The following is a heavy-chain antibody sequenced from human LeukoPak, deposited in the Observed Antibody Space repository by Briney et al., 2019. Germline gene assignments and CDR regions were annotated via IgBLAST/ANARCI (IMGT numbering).Heavy chain of an antibody. D-gene: IGHD3-16*01. CDR1: GGTFSSYA. Sequence: GASVKVSCKASGGTFSSYAISWVRQAPGQGLEWMGGIIPIFVTANYAQKFRGRVTITTDESTSTAYMELSSLRFEDTAVYYCARAYGFTIPGSPRRAFDIWGQGTMVTVSS. CDR2: IIPIFVTA. J-gene: IGHJ3*02. V-gene: IGHV1-69*05. CDR3: ARAYGFTIPGSPRRAFDI.